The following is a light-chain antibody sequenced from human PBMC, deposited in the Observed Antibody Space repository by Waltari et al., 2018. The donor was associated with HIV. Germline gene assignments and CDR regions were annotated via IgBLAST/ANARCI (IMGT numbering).Light chain of an antibody. CDR2: GAS. Sequence: ETVMTQSPATLSVSLGERATLSCRASQSVSTNLAWYQQKPGQAPRLLIYGASTRAPGIPARFSVSGSGTEFTLTISSLQSEDCAGYYCQEYNAWRWTFGQGSKVEIK. V-gene: IGKV3-15*01. CDR3: QEYNAWRWT. J-gene: IGKJ1*01. CDR1: QSVSTN.